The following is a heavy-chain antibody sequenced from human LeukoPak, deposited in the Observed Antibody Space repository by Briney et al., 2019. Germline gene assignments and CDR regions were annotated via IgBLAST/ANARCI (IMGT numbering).Heavy chain of an antibody. V-gene: IGHV4-61*02. D-gene: IGHD2-2*01. J-gene: IGHJ5*02. CDR1: GGSISSGNYY. CDR2: FYSSGST. Sequence: SETLSLTCTVSGGSISSGNYYWSWIRQPAGKGLEWIGRFYSSGSTSYNPSLQSRVTISVDTSKNQFSLKLSSVTAADTAVYYCARDICSSTSCYLDPWGQGTLVTVSS. CDR3: ARDICSSTSCYLDP.